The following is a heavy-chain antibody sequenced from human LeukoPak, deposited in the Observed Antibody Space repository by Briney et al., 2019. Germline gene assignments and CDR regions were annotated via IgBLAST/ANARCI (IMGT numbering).Heavy chain of an antibody. J-gene: IGHJ4*02. Sequence: GGSLRLSCAASRFIFSDYAMSWVRQAPGKGLEWVSTISGSDGRTYYADSVKGRFSISRDNSKNTLYLQMNSLRAEDTAVYYCAKWDTAMGHFDYWGQGTLVTVSS. CDR2: ISGSDGRT. CDR3: AKWDTAMGHFDY. V-gene: IGHV3-23*01. CDR1: RFIFSDYA. D-gene: IGHD5-18*01.